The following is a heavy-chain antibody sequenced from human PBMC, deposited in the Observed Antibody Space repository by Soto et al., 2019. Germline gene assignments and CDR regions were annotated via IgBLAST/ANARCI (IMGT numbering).Heavy chain of an antibody. Sequence: QVQLVQSGNEVKKPGASVNVSCKASGYSFTRYGISWVRQAPGQGREWMGWISGYNGKTKYAQKLQGRVSMTKDTSTSTAYMELRSLGSDDTAVYYCAREGDRPYYYYGMDVWGQGTTVTVSS. J-gene: IGHJ6*02. CDR2: ISGYNGKT. D-gene: IGHD3-16*01. V-gene: IGHV1-18*01. CDR3: AREGDRPYYYYGMDV. CDR1: GYSFTRYG.